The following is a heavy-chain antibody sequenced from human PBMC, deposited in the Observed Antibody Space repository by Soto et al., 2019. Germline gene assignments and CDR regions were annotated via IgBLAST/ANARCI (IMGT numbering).Heavy chain of an antibody. CDR2: IKQDGSEK. Sequence: EVQLVESGGGLVQPGGSLRLSCAASGFTFSSDWMSWVRQAPGKGLEWVANIKQDGSEKYYVESVKGRFTISRDNAKNSLYLQMNSLRAEDTAVYYCARGDEYSSSSGVYYYYGMDDRGQGTTVTVSS. V-gene: IGHV3-7*03. CDR1: GFTFSSDW. CDR3: ARGDEYSSSSGVYYYYGMDD. J-gene: IGHJ6*02. D-gene: IGHD6-6*01.